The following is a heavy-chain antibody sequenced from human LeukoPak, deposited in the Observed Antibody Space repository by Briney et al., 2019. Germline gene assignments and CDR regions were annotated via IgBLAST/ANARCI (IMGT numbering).Heavy chain of an antibody. CDR1: GYTFTGYY. CDR3: ARDPDGDYDFDY. V-gene: IGHV1-2*02. D-gene: IGHD4-17*01. J-gene: IGHJ4*02. CDR2: INPNSGGT. Sequence: ASVKVSCKASGYTFTGYYMHWVRQAPGQGLEWMGWINPNSGGTNYAQKLQGRVTMTTDTSTSTAYMELRSLRSDDTAVYYCARDPDGDYDFDYWGQGTLVTVSS.